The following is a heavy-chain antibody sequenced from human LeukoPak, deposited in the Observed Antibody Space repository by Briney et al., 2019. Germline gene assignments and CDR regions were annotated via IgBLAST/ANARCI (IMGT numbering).Heavy chain of an antibody. D-gene: IGHD5-18*01. CDR1: GGSISSYY. V-gene: IGHV4-39*07. J-gene: IGHJ4*02. CDR3: AREMPPAMADY. Sequence: SETLSLTCSVSGGSISSYYWGWIRQPPGKGLEWIGSIYYSGSTYYNPSLKSRVTISVDTSKNQFSLKLSSVTAADTAVYYCAREMPPAMADYWGQGTLVTVSS. CDR2: IYYSGST.